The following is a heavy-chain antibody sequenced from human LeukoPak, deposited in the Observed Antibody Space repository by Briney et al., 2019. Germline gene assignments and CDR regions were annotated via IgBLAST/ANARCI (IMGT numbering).Heavy chain of an antibody. CDR1: GYTFTGYY. J-gene: IGHJ4*02. Sequence: GASVKVSCKASGYTFTGYYMHWVRQAPGQGLEWMGWMNPNSGGTNYAQKFQGRVTMTRDTSISTAYMELSRLRSGDTAVYYCASTGTYGDYCFDYWGQGTVVTVSS. CDR2: MNPNSGGT. V-gene: IGHV1-2*02. CDR3: ASTGTYGDYCFDY. D-gene: IGHD4-17*01.